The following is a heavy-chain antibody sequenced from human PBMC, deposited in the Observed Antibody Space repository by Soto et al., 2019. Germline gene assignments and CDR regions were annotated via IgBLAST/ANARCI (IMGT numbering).Heavy chain of an antibody. CDR1: GYTITSYG. J-gene: IGHJ4*02. V-gene: IGHV1-69*13. Sequence: GASVKVTCKACGYTITSYGISWVLQAPGQGLEWMGWIIPIFGTANYAQKFQRRVTITADESTSTAYMELSSLRSEDTAVYYCACFSQGCGDNPDLLSFRGQGSLDIVSS. CDR3: ACFSQGCGDNPDLLSF. CDR2: IIPIFGTA. D-gene: IGHD1-20*01.